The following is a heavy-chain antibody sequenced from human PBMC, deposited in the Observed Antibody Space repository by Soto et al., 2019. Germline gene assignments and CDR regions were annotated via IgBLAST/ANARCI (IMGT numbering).Heavy chain of an antibody. D-gene: IGHD6-13*01. J-gene: IGHJ6*02. Sequence: PSETLSLTCTVSGGSISSGGYYWSWIRQHPGKGLEWSGYIYYSGSTYYNPSLKSRVTISVDTSKNQFSLKLSSPTAADTAVYHRARPLAAAGIDYYYYGMDVWGQGTTVTV. CDR2: IYYSGST. V-gene: IGHV4-31*03. CDR3: ARPLAAAGIDYYYYGMDV. CDR1: GGSISSGGYY.